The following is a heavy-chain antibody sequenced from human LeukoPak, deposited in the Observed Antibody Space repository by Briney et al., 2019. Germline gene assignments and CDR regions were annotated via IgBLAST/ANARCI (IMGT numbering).Heavy chain of an antibody. V-gene: IGHV4-34*01. CDR3: ARISPRRYYYDSSGFYSEVWFDP. CDR1: GGSFSGYY. D-gene: IGHD3-22*01. CDR2: INHSGGT. J-gene: IGHJ5*02. Sequence: PSETLSLTCAVYGGSFSGYYWSWIRQPPGKGLEWIVEINHSGGTNYNPSLKSRVTISVDTSKNQFSLKLSSVTAADTAVYYCARISPRRYYYDSSGFYSEVWFDPWGQGTLVTVSS.